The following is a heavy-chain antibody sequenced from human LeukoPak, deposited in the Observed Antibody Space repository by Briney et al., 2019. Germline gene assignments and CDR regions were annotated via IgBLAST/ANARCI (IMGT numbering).Heavy chain of an antibody. CDR1: GFTFSTYW. CDR3: ARDRGYGYLFDY. J-gene: IGHJ4*02. D-gene: IGHD5-18*01. Sequence: GGSLRLSCAASGFTFSTYWMHWVRQAPGKGLVWVSRIKSDGSATTYADFVKGRFTVSRDNAKNTLYLQMNSLRAEDTAVYYCARDRGYGYLFDYWGQGTLVTVSS. V-gene: IGHV3-74*03. CDR2: IKSDGSAT.